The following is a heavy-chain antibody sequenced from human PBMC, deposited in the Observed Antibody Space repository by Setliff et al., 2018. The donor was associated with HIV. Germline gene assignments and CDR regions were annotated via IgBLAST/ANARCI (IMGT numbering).Heavy chain of an antibody. J-gene: IGHJ5*02. V-gene: IGHV5-51*01. D-gene: IGHD3-22*01. CDR2: IYPGDSDT. CDR3: ARQEDYYDSSGYYYRWFDP. CDR1: GYGFTSYW. Sequence: PGESLKISCKGSGYGFTSYWIGWVRQMPGKGLEWMGIIYPGDSDTRYSPSFQGQVTLSADKSISTAYLQWSSLKASDTAMYYCARQEDYYDSSGYYYRWFDPWGQGTLVTVSS.